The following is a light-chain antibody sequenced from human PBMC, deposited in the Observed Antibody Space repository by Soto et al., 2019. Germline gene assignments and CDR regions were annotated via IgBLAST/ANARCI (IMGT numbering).Light chain of an antibody. CDR3: QQFNIYPLT. V-gene: IGKV1-9*01. CDR2: TAS. J-gene: IGKJ4*01. Sequence: DIQLTQSPSFLSSSVGDSVTITCLASQDIRDYLAWYQQKPGKAPKLLIYTASLLQSGVPSRFSGSASGIQFTLTSSNPQLEDFATYYCQQFNIYPLTFGGGTKVESK. CDR1: QDIRDY.